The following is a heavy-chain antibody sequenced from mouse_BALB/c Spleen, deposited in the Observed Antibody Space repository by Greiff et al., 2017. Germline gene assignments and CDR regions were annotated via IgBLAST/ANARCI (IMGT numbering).Heavy chain of an antibody. CDR3: ARPGYGGYYYAMDY. Sequence: EVKLVESGGGLVQPGGSLKLSCAASGFTFSSYTMSWVRQTPEKRLEWVAYISNVGGSTYYPDTVKGRFTISRDNAKNTLYLQMSSLKSEDTAMYYCARPGYGGYYYAMDYWGQGTSVTVSS. CDR2: ISNVGGST. D-gene: IGHD1-1*02. J-gene: IGHJ4*01. CDR1: GFTFSSYT. V-gene: IGHV5-12-2*01.